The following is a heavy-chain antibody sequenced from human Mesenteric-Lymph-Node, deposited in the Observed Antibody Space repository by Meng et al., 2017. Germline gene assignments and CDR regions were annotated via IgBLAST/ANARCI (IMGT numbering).Heavy chain of an antibody. CDR1: GFTFSSYS. J-gene: IGHJ4*02. CDR3: ARDSFRSSFDS. CDR2: ISSSSYI. Sequence: GGSLRLSCAASGFTFSSYSMNWVRQAPGKVLEWVSSISSSSYIYYADSVKGRFTISRDNAKNSLYLQMNSLRAEETAVYYCARDSFRSSFDSWGQGTLVTVSS. V-gene: IGHV3-21*01.